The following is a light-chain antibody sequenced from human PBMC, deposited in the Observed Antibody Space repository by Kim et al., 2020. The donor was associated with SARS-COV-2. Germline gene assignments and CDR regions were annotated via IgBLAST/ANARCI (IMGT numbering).Light chain of an antibody. J-gene: IGLJ3*02. CDR2: GKN. CDR3: TSRDSSGNHWV. Sequence: SSELPQDPAVSVALGQTVRITCQGDSLRSYYASWYQQKPGQAPVLVIYGKNNRPSGIPDRFSGSSSGNTASLTITGAQAEDEADYYCTSRDSSGNHWVFGGGTKVAVL. V-gene: IGLV3-19*01. CDR1: SLRSYY.